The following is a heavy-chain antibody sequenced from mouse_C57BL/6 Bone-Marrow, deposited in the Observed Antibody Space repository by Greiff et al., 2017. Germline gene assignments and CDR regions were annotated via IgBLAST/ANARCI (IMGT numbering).Heavy chain of an antibody. V-gene: IGHV1-81*01. CDR1: GYTFTSYG. D-gene: IGHD1-1*01. CDR3: ARWNYYGSRAWFAY. CDR2: IYPRSGNT. Sequence: VQLQESGAELARPGASVKLSCKASGYTFTSYGISWVKQRTGQGLEWIGEIYPRSGNTYYNEKFKGKATLTADKSSSTAYMELRSLTSEDSAVYFCARWNYYGSRAWFAYWGQGTLVTVSA. J-gene: IGHJ3*01.